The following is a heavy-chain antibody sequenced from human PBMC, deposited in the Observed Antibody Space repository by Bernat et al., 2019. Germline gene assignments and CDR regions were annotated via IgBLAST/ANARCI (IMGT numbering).Heavy chain of an antibody. CDR3: ARTTRDIVVVVAAPYYFDY. V-gene: IGHV3-30*03. D-gene: IGHD2-15*01. CDR2: ISYDGSEK. J-gene: IGHJ4*02. Sequence: QVQLVESGGGVVQPGRSLRLSCAASGFTFSNYGMHWVHQAPGKGLEWVAVISYDGSEKTYADSVKGRFTISRDNAKNSLYLQMNSLRAEDTAVYYCARTTRDIVVVVAAPYYFDYWGQGTLVTVSS. CDR1: GFTFSNYG.